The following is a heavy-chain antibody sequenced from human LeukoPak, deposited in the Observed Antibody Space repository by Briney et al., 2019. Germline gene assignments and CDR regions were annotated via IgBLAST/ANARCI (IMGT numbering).Heavy chain of an antibody. CDR3: ARLYYYVSGTYSRYFDY. CDR1: GFTFSNYW. J-gene: IGHJ4*02. CDR2: IKSDGSST. D-gene: IGHD3-10*01. Sequence: GGSLRLSCAASGFTFSNYWMHWVRQAPGKGPVWVSRIKSDGSSTRFADSVQGRFTISRDNGKNTLYLQMNSLRAEDTAVYYCARLYYYVSGTYSRYFDYWGQGTLVTVSS. V-gene: IGHV3-74*01.